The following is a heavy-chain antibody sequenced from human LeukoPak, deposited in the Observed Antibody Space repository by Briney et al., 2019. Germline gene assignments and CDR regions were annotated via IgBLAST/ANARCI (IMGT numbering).Heavy chain of an antibody. V-gene: IGHV1-69*06. Sequence: ASVKVSCKASGGTFSSYAISWVRQAPGQGLEWMGGIIPIFGTANYAQKFQGRVTITADKSTITAYMELSSLRSEDTAVYYCASPPEDIVGGAFDYWGQGTLVTVSS. J-gene: IGHJ4*02. CDR2: IIPIFGTA. CDR1: GGTFSSYA. CDR3: ASPPEDIVGGAFDY. D-gene: IGHD2-15*01.